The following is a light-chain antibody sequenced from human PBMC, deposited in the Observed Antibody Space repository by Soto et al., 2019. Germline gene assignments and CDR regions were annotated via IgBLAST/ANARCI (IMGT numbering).Light chain of an antibody. Sequence: QSALTQPRSVSGSPGQSVTISCTGTSSDVGGYNYVTWYQQHPGKAPKLTIYDVSKRPSGVPDRFSGSKSGNTASLTISGLQGEDEADYYCCSYAGSYPVVFGGGTKLTVL. J-gene: IGLJ2*01. CDR3: CSYAGSYPVV. V-gene: IGLV2-11*01. CDR1: SSDVGGYNY. CDR2: DVS.